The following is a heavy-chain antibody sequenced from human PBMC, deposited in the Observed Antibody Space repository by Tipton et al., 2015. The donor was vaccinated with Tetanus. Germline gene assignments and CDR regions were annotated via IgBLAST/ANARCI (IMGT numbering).Heavy chain of an antibody. CDR1: GGSISSGGYS. V-gene: IGHV4-30-2*01. CDR3: ARGVIWFGAPPSHFDY. J-gene: IGHJ4*02. D-gene: IGHD3-10*01. Sequence: TLSLTCAVSGGSISSGGYSWSWIRQPPGKGLEWIGYIYHSGSTYYNPPLKSRVTISVDRSKNQFSLKLSSVTAADTAVYYCARGVIWFGAPPSHFDYWGQGTLVTVSS. CDR2: IYHSGST.